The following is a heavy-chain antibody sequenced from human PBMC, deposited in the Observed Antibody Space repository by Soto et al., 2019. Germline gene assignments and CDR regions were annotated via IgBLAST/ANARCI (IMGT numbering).Heavy chain of an antibody. CDR2: INHSGST. CDR1: GASFSGYY. Sequence: ETLSLPCSVYGASFSGYYWSWIRQPPGKGLEWIGEINHSGSTNYNPSLKSRVTISVDTSKNQFSLNLSSVTAADTAVYYCARGKGYSGSSGINYVDYWGQGTMVT. CDR3: ARGKGYSGSSGINYVDY. J-gene: IGHJ4*02. D-gene: IGHD6-6*01. V-gene: IGHV4-34*01.